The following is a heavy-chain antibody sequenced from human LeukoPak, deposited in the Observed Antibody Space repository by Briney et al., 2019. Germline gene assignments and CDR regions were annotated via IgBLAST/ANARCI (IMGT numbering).Heavy chain of an antibody. V-gene: IGHV3-23*01. CDR2: ISGSGDST. CDR3: AKSRTTTGFYFDY. CDR1: GFTFTSYG. D-gene: IGHD2/OR15-2a*01. Sequence: PGGALRLSCAASGFTFTSYGMSWVRQAPWKGLEWVAIISGSGDSTYYACSVKGRFTVSRDNSKNTLNLQMNSLRAEDTAIYYCAKSRTTTGFYFDYWGQGTLVTVSS. J-gene: IGHJ4*02.